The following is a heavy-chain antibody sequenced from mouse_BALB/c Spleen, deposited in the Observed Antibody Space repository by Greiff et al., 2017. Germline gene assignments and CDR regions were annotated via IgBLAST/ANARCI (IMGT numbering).Heavy chain of an antibody. CDR2: INPSNGRT. CDR1: GYTFTSYW. CDR3: ATMITTGYAMDY. Sequence: VQLQQSGAELVKPGASVKLSCKASGYTFTSYWMHWVKQRPGQGLEWIGEINPSNGRTNYNEKFKSKATLTVDKSSSTAYMQLSSLTSEDSAVYYCATMITTGYAMDYWGQGTSVTVSS. V-gene: IGHV1S81*02. D-gene: IGHD2-4*01. J-gene: IGHJ4*01.